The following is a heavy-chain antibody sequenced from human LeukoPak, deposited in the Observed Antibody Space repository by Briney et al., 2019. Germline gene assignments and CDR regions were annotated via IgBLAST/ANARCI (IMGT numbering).Heavy chain of an antibody. CDR1: GFTFSSYG. J-gene: IGHJ4*02. D-gene: IGHD6-13*01. CDR3: TREWGTAADY. CDR2: MSYDGNTN. V-gene: IGHV3-30*19. Sequence: GGSLRLSCAASGFTFSSYGMHWVRQAPCKGLEWVAVMSYDGNTNYYADSVKGRFTLSRDSSKSTLYLQMDSLRPEDTAVYYCTREWGTAADYWGQGTLVAVSS.